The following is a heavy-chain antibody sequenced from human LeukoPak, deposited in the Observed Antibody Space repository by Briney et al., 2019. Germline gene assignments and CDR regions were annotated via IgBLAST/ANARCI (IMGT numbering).Heavy chain of an antibody. CDR1: GDSVNNYY. J-gene: IGHJ4*02. D-gene: IGHD2-15*01. CDR3: ARQKKGLQRVDTGFDS. CDR2: VYYTGSS. V-gene: IGHV4-59*02. Sequence: PSETLSLTCTVSGDSVNNYYWFWMRQFPGKGLEYIGYVYYTGSSDYNPSLESRVTISVDTSKNQFSLKLRSVTAADTATYYCARQKKGLQRVDTGFDSWGQGTLVIVSS.